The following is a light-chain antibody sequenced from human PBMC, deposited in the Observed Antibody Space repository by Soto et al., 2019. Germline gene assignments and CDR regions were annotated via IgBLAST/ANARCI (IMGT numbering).Light chain of an antibody. J-gene: IGLJ2*01. Sequence: QSVLTQPPSASGTPGQRVTISCSGSSSNIGSNTVNWYQQHPGTAPKLLIYSNNQRPSGVPARFSGSKSGTSASLAISGLQSEDEDDYYCAAWDDSLNGRVFGGGTKVTVL. CDR3: AAWDDSLNGRV. CDR2: SNN. CDR1: SSNIGSNT. V-gene: IGLV1-44*01.